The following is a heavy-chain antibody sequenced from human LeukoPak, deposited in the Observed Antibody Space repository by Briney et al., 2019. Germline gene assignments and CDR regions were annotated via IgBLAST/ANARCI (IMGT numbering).Heavy chain of an antibody. D-gene: IGHD3-22*01. CDR3: SKDASEGRHSSASYDY. V-gene: IGHV3-30*02. Sequence: PWGTLRLSCAASGFTFSSYCMHWVRQAPGKGLEWVAFIRYDESDKYYIDSVRGGCTIYRDNSKNTVHLQLNSLRAEDTAAYYCSKDASEGRHSSASYDYWGQGALLIVSS. CDR1: GFTFSSYC. J-gene: IGHJ4*02. CDR2: IRYDESDK.